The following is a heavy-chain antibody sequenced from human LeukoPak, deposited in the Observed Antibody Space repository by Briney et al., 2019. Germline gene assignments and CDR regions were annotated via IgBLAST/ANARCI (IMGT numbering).Heavy chain of an antibody. CDR3: ASRDYYDSSGYYDAFDI. J-gene: IGHJ3*02. CDR2: ISSSSSTT. V-gene: IGHV3-48*01. CDR1: GFTFSSYS. D-gene: IGHD3-22*01. Sequence: GGSLRLSCAASGFTFSSYSMNWVRQAPGKGLEWVSYISSSSSTTYYADSVKGRLTISRDNSKNTLYLQMNSLRAEDTAVYYCASRDYYDSSGYYDAFDIWGQGTMVTVSS.